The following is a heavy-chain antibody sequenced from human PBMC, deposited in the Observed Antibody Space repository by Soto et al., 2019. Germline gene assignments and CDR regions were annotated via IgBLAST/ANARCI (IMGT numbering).Heavy chain of an antibody. J-gene: IGHJ4*02. D-gene: IGHD3-10*01. Sequence: GSLVLSCPASGFTFGDYAMSWFRQAPGKGLEWVGFIRSKAYCGTTEYAASVKGRFTISRDDSKSIAYLQMNSLRVDDTAIYHCAKPEEVVRGFDFWGLGTLVTVYS. CDR2: IRSKAYCGTT. V-gene: IGHV3-49*03. CDR3: AKPEEVVRGFDF. CDR1: GFTFGDYA.